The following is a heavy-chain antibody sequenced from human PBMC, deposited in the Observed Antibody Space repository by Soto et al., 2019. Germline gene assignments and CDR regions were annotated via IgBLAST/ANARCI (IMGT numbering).Heavy chain of an antibody. CDR2: INHSGST. Sequence: PSETLSLTCAVYGGSFSGYYWSWIRQPPGKGLEWIGEINHSGSTNYNPSLKSRVTISVDTSKNQFSLKLSSVTAADTAVYYCARDILLWFGEFSNYYYGMDVWGQGTTVTVS. D-gene: IGHD3-10*01. V-gene: IGHV4-34*01. CDR1: GGSFSGYY. CDR3: ARDILLWFGEFSNYYYGMDV. J-gene: IGHJ6*02.